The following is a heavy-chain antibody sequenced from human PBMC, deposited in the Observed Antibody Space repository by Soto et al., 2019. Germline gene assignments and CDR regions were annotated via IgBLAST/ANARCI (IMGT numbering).Heavy chain of an antibody. D-gene: IGHD2-8*01. CDR1: GFTFSTYW. J-gene: IGHJ6*02. CDR2: IKQDGSEK. Sequence: EVQLVESGGGLVQPGGSLRLSCAVSGFTFSTYWMSWVRQAPGKGLEWVANIKQDGSEKYYVDSVKGRFTISRDNAKNSLYRLMNRLGAEDTAVYYCARGMVYDTADIISYYYYGIDVWGQGTTVTVSS. CDR3: ARGMVYDTADIISYYYYGIDV. V-gene: IGHV3-7*01.